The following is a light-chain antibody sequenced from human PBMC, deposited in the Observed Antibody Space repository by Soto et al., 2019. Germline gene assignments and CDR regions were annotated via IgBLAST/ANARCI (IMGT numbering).Light chain of an antibody. CDR1: QSVSSSY. V-gene: IGKV3-20*01. J-gene: IGKJ2*01. Sequence: EIVLTQSPGTLSLSPGERATLSCRASQSVSSSYLAWYQQTPGQAPRLLIYGASSRATGIPDRFSASGSGTDVTRTISTLEPEDFAVYYCQQYGSSPYTFGQGTRLEIK. CDR2: GAS. CDR3: QQYGSSPYT.